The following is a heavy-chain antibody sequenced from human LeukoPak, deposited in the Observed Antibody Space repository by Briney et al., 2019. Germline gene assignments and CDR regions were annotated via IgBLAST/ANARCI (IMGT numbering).Heavy chain of an antibody. CDR2: IFYSGSA. V-gene: IGHV4-39*07. Sequence: SETLSLTCTVSGGSISISNYYWGWIRQPPGEGLGWIGSIFYSGSADYTPSLRSRATISVDTSKNQFSLKLSSVTAADTAVYYCASVVMSNWFDPWGQGTLVTVSS. CDR3: ASVVMSNWFDP. CDR1: GGSISISNYY. D-gene: IGHD2-21*01. J-gene: IGHJ5*02.